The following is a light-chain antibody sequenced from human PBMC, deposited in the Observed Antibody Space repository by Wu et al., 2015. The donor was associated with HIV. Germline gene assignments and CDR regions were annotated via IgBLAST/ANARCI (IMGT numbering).Light chain of an antibody. CDR3: QQGSSWPLT. Sequence: EIVLTQSPATLSLSPGERATLSCGSSQSVSTYLAWYQQKPGQAPRLLIYGASNRATGIPASFSGSGSGTDFTLTISSLEPEDFAVYYCQQGSSWPLTFGQGTRLEIK. J-gene: IGKJ5*01. V-gene: IGKV3-11*01. CDR1: QSVSTY. CDR2: GAS.